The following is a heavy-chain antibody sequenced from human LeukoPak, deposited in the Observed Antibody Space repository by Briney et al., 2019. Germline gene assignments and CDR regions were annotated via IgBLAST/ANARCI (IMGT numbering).Heavy chain of an antibody. CDR2: ISNNGGST. D-gene: IGHD3-10*01. J-gene: IGHJ4*02. CDR3: AEGYYGSGSYSVFDY. Sequence: GGSLRLSCAASGFTFRTYAMHWVRQAPGKGLEYVSAISNNGGSTYYANSVKGRFTISRDNSKNTLYLQMNSLRAEDTAVYYCAEGYYGSGSYSVFDYWGQGTLVTVSS. V-gene: IGHV3-64*01. CDR1: GFTFRTYA.